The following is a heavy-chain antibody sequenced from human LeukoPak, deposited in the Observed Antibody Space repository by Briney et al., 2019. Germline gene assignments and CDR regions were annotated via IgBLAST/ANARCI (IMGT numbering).Heavy chain of an antibody. Sequence: SETLSLTCTVSGGSISSGDYYWSWIRQPPGKGLEWIGHIYHSGITYYNPSLKSRVTFLVDTSKNQFSLKVNSVTAADTAVYHCARARAYSSRWYYFDHWGQGTLVTVSS. D-gene: IGHD6-13*01. CDR2: IYHSGIT. V-gene: IGHV4-30-4*08. CDR3: ARARAYSSRWYYFDH. J-gene: IGHJ4*02. CDR1: GGSISSGDYY.